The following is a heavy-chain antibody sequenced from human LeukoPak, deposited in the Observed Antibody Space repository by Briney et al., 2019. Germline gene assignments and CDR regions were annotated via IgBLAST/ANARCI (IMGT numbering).Heavy chain of an antibody. CDR2: INPSGGST. CDR1: GYTFTSYY. Sequence: GASVKVSCKASGYTFTSYYMHWVRQAPGEGLEWMGIINPSGGSTAYAQKFQGRVTITADKSTSTAYMELSSLRSEDTAVYYCARNALTYYYDSSGYWDLGYWGQGTLVTVSS. CDR3: ARNALTYYYDSSGYWDLGY. V-gene: IGHV1-46*01. D-gene: IGHD3-22*01. J-gene: IGHJ4*02.